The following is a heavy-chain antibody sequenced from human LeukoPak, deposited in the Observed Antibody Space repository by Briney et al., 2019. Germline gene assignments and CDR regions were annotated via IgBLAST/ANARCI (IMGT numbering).Heavy chain of an antibody. CDR2: IYHSGST. V-gene: IGHV4-4*02. CDR3: ARDSSASDTVTTQYYFDY. J-gene: IGHJ4*02. Sequence: SGTLSLTCAVSGGSISSSNWWSWVRQPPGKGLEWIGEIYHSGSTNYNPSLKSRVTISVDKSKNQFSLKLSSVTAADTAVYYCARDSSASDTVTTQYYFDYWGQGTLVTVSS. D-gene: IGHD4-17*01. CDR1: GGSISSSNW.